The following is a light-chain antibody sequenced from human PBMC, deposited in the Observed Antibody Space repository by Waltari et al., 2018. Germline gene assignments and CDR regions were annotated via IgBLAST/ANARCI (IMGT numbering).Light chain of an antibody. CDR1: LLPKQF. Sequence: SYELTQPPSVSVSPGQTATIPCSGDLLPKQFASWYQQRPGQAPVLLIYKDTERASGLPERFSGSTSGTTVTLTIAGVQAEDEADYFCQSVDVTALPFGGGTRLTVL. V-gene: IGLV3-25*03. J-gene: IGLJ2*01. CDR3: QSVDVTALP. CDR2: KDT.